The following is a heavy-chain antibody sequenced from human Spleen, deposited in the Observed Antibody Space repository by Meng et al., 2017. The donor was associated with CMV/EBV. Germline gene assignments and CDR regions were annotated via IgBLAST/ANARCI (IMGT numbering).Heavy chain of an antibody. CDR1: GGSMSSGDYF. CDR3: AREESGRGVIPYYFDY. D-gene: IGHD3-10*01. V-gene: IGHV4-61*08. CDR2: ISHSGSS. J-gene: IGHJ4*02. Sequence: SETLSLTCTVSGGSMSSGDYFWSWIRQPPGKGLEWIGYISHSGSSNYNPSLKSRVTISLDTSNNQFSLRLSSVTAADTAIYYCAREESGRGVIPYYFDYWGQGTLVTVSS.